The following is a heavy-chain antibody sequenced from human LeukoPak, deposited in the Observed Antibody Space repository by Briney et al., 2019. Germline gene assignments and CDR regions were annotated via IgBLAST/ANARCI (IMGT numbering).Heavy chain of an antibody. CDR3: ARVTSRLGWFDP. V-gene: IGHV4-38-2*02. CDR2: ISHSGST. D-gene: IGHD1-14*01. CDR1: GYSISSGYY. J-gene: IGHJ5*02. Sequence: SETLSLTCTVSGYSISSGYYWGWIRQPPGKGLEWIGSISHSGSTYYKPSLKSRVTISVDTSKNQFSLELRSVTAADTAVYYCARVTSRLGWFDPWGQGTLVTVSS.